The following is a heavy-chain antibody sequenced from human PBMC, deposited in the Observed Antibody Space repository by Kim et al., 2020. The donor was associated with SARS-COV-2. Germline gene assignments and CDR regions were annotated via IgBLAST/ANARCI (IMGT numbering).Heavy chain of an antibody. J-gene: IGHJ4*02. Sequence: SETLSLTCAVYGGSVSGYYCNWIRQRPWHGLEWIGEINHSGITNSNPSLKSRVTISVDTSKNQFSLKLSSVTAADTAVYYCARVLFWFGWYYFDYWGEGTLVTVSS. CDR1: GGSVSGYY. CDR3: ARVLFWFGWYYFDY. CDR2: INHSGIT. V-gene: IGHV4-34*01. D-gene: IGHD3-10*01.